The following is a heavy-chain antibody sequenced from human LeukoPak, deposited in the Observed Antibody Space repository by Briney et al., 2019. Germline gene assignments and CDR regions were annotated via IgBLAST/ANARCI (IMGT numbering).Heavy chain of an antibody. CDR1: GFTVSSNY. CDR3: AKDFYWAFDY. J-gene: IGHJ4*02. CDR2: ISGSGGST. Sequence: GGSLRLSCAASGFTVSSNYMSWVRQAPGKGLEWVSAISGSGGSTYYADSVKGRFTISRDISKNTVYLQMNSLRVEDTAVYYCAKDFYWAFDYWGQGTLVTVSS. D-gene: IGHD2-8*02. V-gene: IGHV3-23*01.